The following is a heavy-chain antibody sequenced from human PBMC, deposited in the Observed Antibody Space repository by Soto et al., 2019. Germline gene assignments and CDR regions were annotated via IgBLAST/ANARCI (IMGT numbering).Heavy chain of an antibody. V-gene: IGHV3-33*01. CDR3: ARGGGSGSSFVGYYYYTLDV. Sequence: QVQLVESGGGVVQPGRSLRLSCTASGFTFSTYGMHWVRQAPGKGLEWVTVIWYDGSNKYYADYVKGRFTISRDNSKNTLYLQMNSLRADDTAVYYCARGGGSGSSFVGYYYYTLDVWGQGITVTVSS. CDR1: GFTFSTYG. CDR2: IWYDGSNK. D-gene: IGHD1-26*01. J-gene: IGHJ6*02.